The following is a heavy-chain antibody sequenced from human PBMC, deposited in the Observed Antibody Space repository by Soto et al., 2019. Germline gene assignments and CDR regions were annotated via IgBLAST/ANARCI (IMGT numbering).Heavy chain of an antibody. CDR3: ATASSGFARYFDL. CDR2: IKSKTDGGTT. J-gene: IGHJ2*01. CDR1: GTTFTNAW. Sequence: EQLVESGGGLVKPGGSLRLSCAASGTTFTNAWMSWVRQAPGKGLEWIGRIKSKTDGGTTDYVAPVKDRFTISRDDSRHTLYLQMNSLKIEDTAVYYCATASSGFARYFDLWGRGTLVTVSS. D-gene: IGHD5-12*01. V-gene: IGHV3-15*01.